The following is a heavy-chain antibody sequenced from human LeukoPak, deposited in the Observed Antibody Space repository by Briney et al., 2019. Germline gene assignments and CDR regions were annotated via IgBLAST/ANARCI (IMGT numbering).Heavy chain of an antibody. CDR2: IDAGNGNT. J-gene: IGHJ4*02. CDR3: ARGGYYDSRPFDY. V-gene: IGHV1-3*01. Sequence: GASVKVSCKASGYTFTSYAMHWVRQAPGQRLEWMGWIDAGNGNTKYSQKFQGRVTITRDTSASTAYMGLSSLRSEDTAVYYCARGGYYDSRPFDYWGQGTPVTVSS. CDR1: GYTFTSYA. D-gene: IGHD3-22*01.